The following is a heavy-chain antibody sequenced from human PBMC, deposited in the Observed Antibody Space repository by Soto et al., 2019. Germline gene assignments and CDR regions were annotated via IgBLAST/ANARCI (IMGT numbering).Heavy chain of an antibody. Sequence: QVQLVQSGTEVKKPGASVKVSCKASGYTFSSYGISWVRQAPGQGLEWMGWISAYNGNTNNAQNLQGRLTMTTDTSTSTAYMELRSLTSDDTAVYYCARDESGRYTYVWGMDVWGQGTTVTVSS. J-gene: IGHJ6*02. V-gene: IGHV1-18*01. CDR2: ISAYNGNT. CDR1: GYTFSSYG. CDR3: ARDESGRYTYVWGMDV. D-gene: IGHD5-18*01.